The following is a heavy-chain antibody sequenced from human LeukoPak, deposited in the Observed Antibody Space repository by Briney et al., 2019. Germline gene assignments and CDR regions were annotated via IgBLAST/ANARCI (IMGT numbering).Heavy chain of an antibody. CDR2: IIPIFGTA. Sequence: SVRVSCKASGGTFSSYAISWVRQAPGQGLEWMGGIIPIFGTANYAQKFQGRVTITTDESTSTAYMELSSLRSEDTAVYYCARDGGQIGGFDPWGQGTLVTVSS. CDR1: GGTFSSYA. D-gene: IGHD3-16*01. CDR3: ARDGGQIGGFDP. V-gene: IGHV1-69*05. J-gene: IGHJ5*02.